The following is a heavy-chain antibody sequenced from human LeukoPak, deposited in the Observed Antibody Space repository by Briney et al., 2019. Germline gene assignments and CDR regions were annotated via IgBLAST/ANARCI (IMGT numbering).Heavy chain of an antibody. J-gene: IGHJ4*02. CDR2: ISSSSSTI. CDR3: ARDYYGSGSYFDY. CDR1: GFTFSSYS. D-gene: IGHD3-10*01. V-gene: IGHV3-48*02. Sequence: GGSLRLSCAASGFTFSSYSMNWVGPAPGKGLEWVSYISSSSSTIYYADSVKGRFTISRDNAKNSLYLQMNSLRDEDTAVYYCARDYYGSGSYFDYWGQGTLVTVSS.